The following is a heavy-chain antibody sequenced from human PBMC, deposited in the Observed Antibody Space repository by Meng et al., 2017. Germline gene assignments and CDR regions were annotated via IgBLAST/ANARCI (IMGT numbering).Heavy chain of an antibody. Sequence: GGSLRLSCGASGFTFSNYWMHWVRQAPGKGLVWVSRINNDGSDTAYADSVKGRFTISRDNSKNTLYLQMNSLRAEDTAMYYCARKGVQWELLAGGSYYFDYWGQGTLVTVSS. CDR1: GFTFSNYW. V-gene: IGHV3-74*01. J-gene: IGHJ4*02. D-gene: IGHD1-26*01. CDR2: INNDGSDT. CDR3: ARKGVQWELLAGGSYYFDY.